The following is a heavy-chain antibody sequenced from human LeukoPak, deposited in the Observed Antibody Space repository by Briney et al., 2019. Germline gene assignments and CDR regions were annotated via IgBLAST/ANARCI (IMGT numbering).Heavy chain of an antibody. J-gene: IGHJ5*02. CDR2: IDTSGST. D-gene: IGHD2-2*01. V-gene: IGHV4-4*09. Sequence: SETLSLTCTVSGGSISSDYWAYYWSWIRQPPGKGLEWIGYIDTSGSTSYNPSLKSRVTISLDTSKNHFSLKLTSLTAADTAVYYCARQVVADCTTTSCSTGWFDAWGQGTLGTVSS. CDR1: GGSISSDYW. CDR3: ARQVVADCTTTSCSTGWFDA.